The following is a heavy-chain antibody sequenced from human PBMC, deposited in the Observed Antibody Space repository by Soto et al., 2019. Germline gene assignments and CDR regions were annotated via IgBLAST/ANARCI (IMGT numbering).Heavy chain of an antibody. CDR1: GFTFSSYA. CDR2: ISGSGGST. J-gene: IGHJ4*02. CDR3: AKRDIVLMVYAIPYYFDY. V-gene: IGHV3-23*01. D-gene: IGHD2-8*01. Sequence: GGSLRLSCAASGFTFSSYAMSWVRQAPGKGLEWVSAISGSGGSTYYADSVKGRFTISRDNSKNTLYLQMNSLRAEDTAVYYCAKRDIVLMVYAIPYYFDYWGQGTLVTVSS.